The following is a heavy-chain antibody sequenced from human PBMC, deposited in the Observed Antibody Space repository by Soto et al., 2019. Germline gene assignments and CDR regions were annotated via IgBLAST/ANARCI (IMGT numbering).Heavy chain of an antibody. D-gene: IGHD2-15*01. CDR1: GFTFSSYA. V-gene: IGHV3-23*01. J-gene: IGHJ3*02. CDR3: ATGRISAYCSGVRCPDAFDI. Sequence: EVQLLESGGGLVQPGGSLRLSCAASGFTFSSYAMSWVRQAPGKGLEWVSAISGSGGSTCYADSVKGRFTISRDNSKNTLSLQMNSLRHEDTAVYYCATGRISAYCSGVRCPDAFDIWGQGTMVTVSS. CDR2: ISGSGGST.